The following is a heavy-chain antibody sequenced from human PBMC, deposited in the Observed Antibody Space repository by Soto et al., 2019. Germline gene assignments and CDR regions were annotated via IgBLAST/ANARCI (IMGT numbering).Heavy chain of an antibody. V-gene: IGHV3-74*01. CDR2: INGDGSNT. CDR3: ARCYRWGMDV. D-gene: IGHD3-16*02. Sequence: EVQLVESGGGLVQPGGSLRLSCAASEFTFSNYWFHWVRQTPGKGLMWVSRINGDGSNTFYADSVKGRFTISRDNAKNNLYLQMNSLRAEDTALYYCARCYRWGMDVWGQGTTVTVSS. CDR1: EFTFSNYW. J-gene: IGHJ6*02.